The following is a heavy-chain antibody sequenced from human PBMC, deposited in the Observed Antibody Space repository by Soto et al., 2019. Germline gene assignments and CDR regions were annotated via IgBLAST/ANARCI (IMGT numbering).Heavy chain of an antibody. CDR2: IYWDDDK. J-gene: IGHJ3*02. Sequence: QITLKESGPTLVKPTQTLTLTCTFSGFSLSTSGVGVGWIRQPPGKALEWLALIYWDDDKRYRPSLRSRLTITKDTSKNQVVLTMTNVDPLDTATYYCTHSDTFNIWGQGTMVTVSS. CDR3: THSDTFNI. D-gene: IGHD2-2*02. CDR1: GFSLSTSGVG. V-gene: IGHV2-5*02.